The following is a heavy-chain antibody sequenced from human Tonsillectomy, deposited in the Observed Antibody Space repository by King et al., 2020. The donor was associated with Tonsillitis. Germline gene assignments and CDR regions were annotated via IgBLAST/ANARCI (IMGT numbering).Heavy chain of an antibody. CDR2: ISWNSGSI. J-gene: IGHJ6*02. V-gene: IGHV3-9*01. CDR3: AKVDYYYGMDV. CDR1: GFTFDDYA. Sequence: VQLVESGGGLVQPGRSLRLSCAASGFTFDDYAMHWVRQAPGKGLEWVSGISWNSGSIGYADSVKGRFTISRDNAKNSLYLQMNSLRAEDTALYCCAKVDYYYGMDVWGQGTTVTVSS.